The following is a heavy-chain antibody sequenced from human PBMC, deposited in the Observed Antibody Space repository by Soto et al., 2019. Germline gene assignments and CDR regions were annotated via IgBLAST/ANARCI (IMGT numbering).Heavy chain of an antibody. CDR1: GYTFTGYH. Sequence: GASVKVSCKASGYTFTGYHMHWVRQAPGQGLEWMGWINPNSGGTNYAQKFQGWVTMTRDTSISTAYMELSRLRSDDTAVYYCARGMYCSSTSCYSYGRPYYYYGMDVWGQGTTVTVSS. V-gene: IGHV1-2*04. D-gene: IGHD2-2*01. J-gene: IGHJ6*02. CDR3: ARGMYCSSTSCYSYGRPYYYYGMDV. CDR2: INPNSGGT.